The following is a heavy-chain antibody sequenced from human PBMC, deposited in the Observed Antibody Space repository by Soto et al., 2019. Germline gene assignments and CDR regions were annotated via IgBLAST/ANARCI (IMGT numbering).Heavy chain of an antibody. CDR2: IYYGGST. V-gene: IGHV4-59*01. CDR1: GGSISSYY. CDR3: ARDFWSGGYYYYGMDV. Sequence: SETLSLTCTVSGGSISSYYWSWIRQPPGKGLEWIGYIYYGGSTNYNPSLKSRVTISVDTSKNQFSLKLSSVTAADTAVYYCARDFWSGGYYYYGMDVWGQGTTVTVSS. D-gene: IGHD3-3*01. J-gene: IGHJ6*02.